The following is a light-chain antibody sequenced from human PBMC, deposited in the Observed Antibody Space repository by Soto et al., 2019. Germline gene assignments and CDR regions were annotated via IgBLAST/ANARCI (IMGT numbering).Light chain of an antibody. CDR3: QKYNSAPRT. V-gene: IGKV1-27*01. Sequence: DIQMTQSPSSLSAAVGDRVTITCRASQGISNYLAWYQQKPGKVPKLLIYAPSTLQSGAASRFSGSGSGTDFTLTICSLQPEDVATYYCQKYNSAPRTFGQGTKVEIK. CDR1: QGISNY. J-gene: IGKJ1*01. CDR2: APS.